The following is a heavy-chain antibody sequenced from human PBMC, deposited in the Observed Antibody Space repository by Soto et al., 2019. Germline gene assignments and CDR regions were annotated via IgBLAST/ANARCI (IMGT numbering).Heavy chain of an antibody. J-gene: IGHJ5*02. CDR1: GGSISSGGYS. CDR2: IYHSGST. Sequence: SDTLSLTCAVSGGSISSGGYSWSWIRQPPGKGLEWIGYIYHSGSTYYNPSLKSRVTISVDRSKNQFSLKLSSVTAADTAVYYCAREPYDSSGRWFDPWGQGTLVTVSS. D-gene: IGHD3-22*01. CDR3: AREPYDSSGRWFDP. V-gene: IGHV4-30-2*01.